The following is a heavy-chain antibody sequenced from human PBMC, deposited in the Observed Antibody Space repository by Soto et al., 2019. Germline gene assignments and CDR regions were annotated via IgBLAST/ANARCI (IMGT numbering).Heavy chain of an antibody. CDR1: GYTFTSYG. V-gene: IGHV1-18*01. D-gene: IGHD2-2*01. CDR2: ISAYNGNT. Sequence: GASVKVSCKASGYTFTSYGISWVRQAPGQGLEWMGWISAYNGNTNYAQKLQGRVTMTTDTSTSTAYMELRSLRSDDTAVYYCARETYIVVVPAAIYYYYGMDVWGQGTTVTVSS. J-gene: IGHJ6*02. CDR3: ARETYIVVVPAAIYYYYGMDV.